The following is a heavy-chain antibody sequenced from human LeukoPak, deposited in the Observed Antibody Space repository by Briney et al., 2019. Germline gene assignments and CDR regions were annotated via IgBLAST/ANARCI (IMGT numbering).Heavy chain of an antibody. CDR1: GFTFSSYA. J-gene: IGHJ4*02. CDR2: ISYDGSNK. V-gene: IGHV3-30*04. D-gene: IGHD5-12*01. CDR3: AKGGKATPY. Sequence: PGRSLRLSCAASGFTFSSYAMHWVRQAPGKGLEWVAFISYDGSNKYYADSVKGRFTISRDNSKNTLYLQMNSLRAEDTAVYYCAKGGKATPYWGQGTLVTVSS.